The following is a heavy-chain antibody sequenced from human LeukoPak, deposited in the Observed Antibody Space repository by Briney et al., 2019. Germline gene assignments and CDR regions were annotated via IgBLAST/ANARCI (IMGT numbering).Heavy chain of an antibody. Sequence: ASVKVSCKASGGTFSSYAISWVRQAPGRGLEWMGRIITILGIANYAQKFQGRVTITADKSTSTAYMELSSLRSEDTAVYYCARSPYADGATSDPWGQGTLVTVSS. J-gene: IGHJ5*02. CDR2: IITILGIA. D-gene: IGHD1-26*01. CDR3: ARSPYADGATSDP. V-gene: IGHV1-69*04. CDR1: GGTFSSYA.